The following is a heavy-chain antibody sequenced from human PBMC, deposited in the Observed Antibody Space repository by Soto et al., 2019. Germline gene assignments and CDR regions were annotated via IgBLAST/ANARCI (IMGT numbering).Heavy chain of an antibody. D-gene: IGHD2-15*01. Sequence: EVQLVESGGGLIQPGGSLRLSCAASGFTVSSNYMSWVRQAPGKGLEWVSVIYSGGSTYYADSVKGRFTISRDNSKNTLYLQMNSLRAEDTAVYYCARDLTSCSGGSCYSGHYYYGMDVWGQGTTVTVSS. CDR3: ARDLTSCSGGSCYSGHYYYGMDV. CDR1: GFTVSSNY. J-gene: IGHJ6*02. V-gene: IGHV3-53*01. CDR2: IYSGGST.